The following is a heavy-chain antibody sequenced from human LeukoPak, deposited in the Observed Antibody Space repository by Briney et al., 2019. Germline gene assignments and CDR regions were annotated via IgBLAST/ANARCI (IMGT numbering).Heavy chain of an antibody. Sequence: ASVKVSCKASGYTFTSYYMHWMRQAPGQGLEWMGIINPSGGSTSYAQKFQGRVTMTRDTSTSTVYMELSSLRSEDTAVYYCARVSGSYCLDPWGQGTLVTVSS. V-gene: IGHV1-46*01. CDR2: INPSGGST. CDR1: GYTFTSYY. J-gene: IGHJ5*02. D-gene: IGHD1-26*01. CDR3: ARVSGSYCLDP.